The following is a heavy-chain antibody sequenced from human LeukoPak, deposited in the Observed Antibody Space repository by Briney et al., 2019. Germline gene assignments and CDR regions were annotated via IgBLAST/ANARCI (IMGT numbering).Heavy chain of an antibody. J-gene: IGHJ4*02. D-gene: IGHD6-19*01. V-gene: IGHV4-34*01. Sequence: KPSETLSLTCAVYGGSFSGYYWSWIRQPPGKGLEWIGEINHSGSTNYNPSLKSRVTISVDTSKNQFSLKLSSVTAADTAGYYCARGRGRGEWLVRRSPFDFWGQGTLVTVSS. CDR2: INHSGST. CDR1: GGSFSGYY. CDR3: ARGRGRGEWLVRRSPFDF.